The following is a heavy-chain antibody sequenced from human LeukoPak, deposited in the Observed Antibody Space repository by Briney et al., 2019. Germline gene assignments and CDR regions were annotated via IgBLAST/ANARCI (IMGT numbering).Heavy chain of an antibody. D-gene: IGHD3-3*01. CDR2: IYYSGST. CDR3: ARNVHYDFWSGYYINYYMDV. Sequence: SETLSLTCTVSGGSISSYYWSWIRRPPGKGLEWIGYIYYSGSTNYNPSLKSRVTISVDTSKNQFSLKLSSVTAADTAVYYCARNVHYDFWSGYYINYYMDVWGKGTTVTVSS. J-gene: IGHJ6*03. V-gene: IGHV4-59*01. CDR1: GGSISSYY.